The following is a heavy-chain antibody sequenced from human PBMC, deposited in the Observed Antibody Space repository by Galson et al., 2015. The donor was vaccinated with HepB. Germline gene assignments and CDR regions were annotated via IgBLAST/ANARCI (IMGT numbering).Heavy chain of an antibody. CDR3: ARLFPAFDP. V-gene: IGHV4-39*01. Sequence: SETLSLTCTVSGGSISSSSYYWGWIRQPPGKGLEWIGSIYYSGSTYYNPSLKSRVTISVDTSKNQFSLKLSSVTAADTAVYYCARLFPAFDPWGQGTLVTVSS. CDR2: IYYSGST. D-gene: IGHD2/OR15-2a*01. CDR1: GGSISSSSYY. J-gene: IGHJ5*02.